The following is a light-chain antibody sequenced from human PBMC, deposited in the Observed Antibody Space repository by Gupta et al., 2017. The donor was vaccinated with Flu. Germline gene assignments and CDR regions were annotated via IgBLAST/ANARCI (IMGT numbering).Light chain of an antibody. Sequence: SCETVTINDRVSKTGLDSSSNRSYLAWYQQRPGKAPKLLIYSTSTRERGVPERFSGSGSGTEFTLTISSLQPEDVAAYYCQQHNSNPPYSFGHGTKVDI. J-gene: IGKJ3*01. CDR2: STS. CDR3: QQHNSNPPYS. CDR1: SSNRSY. V-gene: IGKV1-9*01.